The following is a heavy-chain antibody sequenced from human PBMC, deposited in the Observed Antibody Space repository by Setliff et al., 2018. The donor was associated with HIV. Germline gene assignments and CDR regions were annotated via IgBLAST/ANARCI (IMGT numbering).Heavy chain of an antibody. CDR3: AIANWNYLGYWFDP. CDR1: GESFSGYY. J-gene: IGHJ5*02. CDR2: INHSGGST. Sequence: SETLSLTCAVYGESFSGYYWNWIRQPPGKGLEWIGEINHSGGSTNFNPSLKSRVTISVDSSKNQFSLKLSSVTATDTAMYYCAIANWNYLGYWFDPWGQGTLVTVSS. D-gene: IGHD1-7*01. V-gene: IGHV4-34*01.